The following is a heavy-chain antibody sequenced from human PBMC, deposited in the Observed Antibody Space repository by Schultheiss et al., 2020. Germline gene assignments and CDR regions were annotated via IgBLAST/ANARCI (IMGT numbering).Heavy chain of an antibody. CDR3: ARAEKYYDILTGYYNVLVY. Sequence: ASVKVSCKASGYTFTGYYMHWVRQAPGQGLEWMGWINTNTGNPTYAQGFTGRFVFSLDTSVSTAYLQISSLKAEDTAVYYCARAEKYYDILTGYYNVLVYWGQGTLVTVSS. CDR2: INTNTGNP. CDR1: GYTFTGYY. J-gene: IGHJ4*02. D-gene: IGHD3-9*01. V-gene: IGHV7-4-1*02.